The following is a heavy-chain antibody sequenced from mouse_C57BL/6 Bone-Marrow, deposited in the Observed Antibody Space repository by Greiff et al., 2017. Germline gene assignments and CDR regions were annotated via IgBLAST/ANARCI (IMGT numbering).Heavy chain of an antibody. Sequence: VQGVESGPGLVQPSQSLSITCTVSGFSLTSYGVHWVRQSPGKGLEWLGVIWSGGSTDYNAAFISRLSISKDNSKSQVFFKMNSLQANDTAIYYCARVIYDGYYVRAMDYWGQGTSVTVSS. V-gene: IGHV2-2*02. D-gene: IGHD2-3*01. CDR3: ARVIYDGYYVRAMDY. CDR2: IWSGGST. CDR1: GFSLTSYG. J-gene: IGHJ4*01.